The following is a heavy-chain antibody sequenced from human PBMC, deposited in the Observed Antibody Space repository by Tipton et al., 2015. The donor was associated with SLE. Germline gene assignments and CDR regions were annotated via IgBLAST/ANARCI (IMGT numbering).Heavy chain of an antibody. Sequence: QSGAEVKKPGSSVKVSCKASGGTFSSYAISWVRQAPGQGLEWMGGIIPIFGTANYAQKFQGRVTITAEESTSTAYMELSSLRSEDTAVYYCARDRFAVTKNYYGMDVWGQGTTVTVSS. V-gene: IGHV1-69*01. CDR3: ARDRFAVTKNYYGMDV. D-gene: IGHD4-11*01. J-gene: IGHJ6*02. CDR2: IIPIFGTA. CDR1: GGTFSSYA.